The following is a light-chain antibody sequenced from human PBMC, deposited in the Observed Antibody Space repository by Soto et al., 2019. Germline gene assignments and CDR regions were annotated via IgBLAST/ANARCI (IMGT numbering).Light chain of an antibody. V-gene: IGKV1-5*03. J-gene: IGKJ1*01. CDR3: QNYNSYSEE. CDR1: EDISTW. Sequence: IQMTQSPSSVSASVVGRVTITCRSSEDISTWLAWYQQKPGKAPKLLIYKASTLKSGVSSRFSGSGSGTEFTLTISSLQPDDFATYYCQNYNSYSEEFGQGTKVDIK. CDR2: KAS.